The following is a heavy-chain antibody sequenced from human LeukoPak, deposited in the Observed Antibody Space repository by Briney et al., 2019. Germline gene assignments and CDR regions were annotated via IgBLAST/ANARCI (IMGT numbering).Heavy chain of an antibody. CDR1: GFTFSSYS. CDR3: AREYSSSVGRAFDI. V-gene: IGHV3-48*01. J-gene: IGHJ3*02. D-gene: IGHD6-13*01. Sequence: RGSVRVSCVASGFTFSSYSLNWVRQAPGQGLEWVSYICRSSSSINYADNVKGRFTISRDNANNPLYLEMSSLRADDTAVYYCAREYSSSVGRAFDIWGQGTMVTVSS. CDR2: ICRSSSSI.